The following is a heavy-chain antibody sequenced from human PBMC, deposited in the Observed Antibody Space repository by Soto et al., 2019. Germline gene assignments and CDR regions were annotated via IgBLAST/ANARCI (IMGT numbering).Heavy chain of an antibody. V-gene: IGHV4-31*03. CDR1: GGSISSGNHY. CDR2: ISHSGTA. J-gene: IGHJ4*02. Sequence: PSETLSLTCTVSGGSISSGNHYWSWILQHPGKGLEWIGYISHSGTAYYNPSLKSRVMMLVDSSKSQFSLNLKSVTAADTATYYCARVQNPDILTASSSRRSIDYWGQGALVTVSS. D-gene: IGHD3-9*01. CDR3: ARVQNPDILTASSSRRSIDY.